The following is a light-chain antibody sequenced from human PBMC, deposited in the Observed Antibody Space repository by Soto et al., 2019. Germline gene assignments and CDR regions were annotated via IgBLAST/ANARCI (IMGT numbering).Light chain of an antibody. V-gene: IGLV2-14*01. CDR3: SSYTSSSTYV. CDR1: SSDVGGYNY. Sequence: QSVLTQPASVSGSPGQSITISCPGTSSDVGGYNYVSWYQQHPGKAPTLMIYDVSNRPSGVSNRFSGSKSGNTASLTISGLQAEDEADYYCSSYTSSSTYVFGTGTKVTVL. J-gene: IGLJ1*01. CDR2: DVS.